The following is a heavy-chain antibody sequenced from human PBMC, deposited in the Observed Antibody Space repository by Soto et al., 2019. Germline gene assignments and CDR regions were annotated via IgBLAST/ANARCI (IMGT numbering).Heavy chain of an antibody. J-gene: IGHJ6*02. D-gene: IGHD2-2*01. CDR3: ARDAPVVVPAAIVPYYYYGMDV. V-gene: IGHV1-46*01. CDR2: INPSGGST. Sequence: QVQLVQSGAEVKKPGASVKVSCKASGYTFTSYYMHWVRQAPGQGLEWMGIINPSGGSTSYAQKFQRRVTMTRDTSTSTVYMELSSLRSEDTAMYYCARDAPVVVPAAIVPYYYYGMDVWGQGTTVTVSS. CDR1: GYTFTSYY.